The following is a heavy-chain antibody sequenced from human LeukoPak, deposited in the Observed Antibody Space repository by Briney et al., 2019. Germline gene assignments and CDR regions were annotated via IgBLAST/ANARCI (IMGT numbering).Heavy chain of an antibody. Sequence: SVKVSCKASGGSFNNYAISWVRQAPGQGLEWMGRIIPIFGIANSAQKFQGRVTITADKSTSTAYMELRSLRSDDTAVYYCARDGEGTHYYYYYGMDVWGQGTTVTVSS. D-gene: IGHD2-21*01. V-gene: IGHV1-69*04. CDR1: GGSFNNYA. CDR2: IIPIFGIA. J-gene: IGHJ6*02. CDR3: ARDGEGTHYYYYYGMDV.